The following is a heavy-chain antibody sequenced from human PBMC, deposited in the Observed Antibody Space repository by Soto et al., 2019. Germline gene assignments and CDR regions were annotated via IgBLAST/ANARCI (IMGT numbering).Heavy chain of an antibody. CDR3: SRQLGAVAGPMGCWFDP. Sequence: SETLSLTCTVSGGSISSSSYYWGWIRQPPGKGLEWIGSIYYSGSTYYNPSLKSRVTISVDTSKNQFSLKLSSVTAADTAVYYCSRQLGAVAGPMGCWFDPWGQGTLVTVSS. D-gene: IGHD6-19*01. J-gene: IGHJ5*02. V-gene: IGHV4-39*01. CDR2: IYYSGST. CDR1: GGSISSSSYY.